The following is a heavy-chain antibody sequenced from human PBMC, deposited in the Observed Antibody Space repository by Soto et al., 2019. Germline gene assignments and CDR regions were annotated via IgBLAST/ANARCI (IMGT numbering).Heavy chain of an antibody. D-gene: IGHD3-9*01. J-gene: IGHJ3*02. CDR2: ISGSGGST. CDR3: VKVYILTGYCLPYDACDI. CDR1: GFTFSSYA. Sequence: GGSLRLSCAASGFTFSSYAMSWVRQAPGKGLEWVSAISGSGGSTYYADSVKGRFTISRDNSKNTLYLQMNSLRAEDTAVYYCVKVYILTGYCLPYDACDIWGQGTMVSVSS. V-gene: IGHV3-23*01.